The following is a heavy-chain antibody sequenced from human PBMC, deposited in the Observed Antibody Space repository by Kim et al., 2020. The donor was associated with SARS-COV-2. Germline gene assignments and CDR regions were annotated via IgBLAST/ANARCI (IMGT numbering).Heavy chain of an antibody. J-gene: IGHJ4*02. CDR1: EFTFSNYA. CDR2: ISNSGTGT. V-gene: IGHV3-23*01. D-gene: IGHD3-10*01. Sequence: GGSLRLSCAASEFTFSNYAMNWVRQAPGKGLEWVSVISNSGTGTYYADSVKGRFTISRDNSKDTLYLQMNSLRAEDTAVYYCAKSSGGPTRYFDSWGQGTLVTVSS. CDR3: AKSSGGPTRYFDS.